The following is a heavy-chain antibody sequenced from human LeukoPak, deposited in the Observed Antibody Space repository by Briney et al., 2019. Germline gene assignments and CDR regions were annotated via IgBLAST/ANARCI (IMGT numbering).Heavy chain of an antibody. Sequence: SVKVSCKAAGGTFSSYTIGWVRQAPGQGLEWMGRIIPILGIANYAQKFQGRVTITADKSTSTAYMELSSLRSEDTAVYYCARVPSGSYYYYYGMDVWGQGTTVTVSS. J-gene: IGHJ6*02. CDR2: IIPILGIA. V-gene: IGHV1-69*02. D-gene: IGHD1-26*01. CDR3: ARVPSGSYYYYYGMDV. CDR1: GGTFSSYT.